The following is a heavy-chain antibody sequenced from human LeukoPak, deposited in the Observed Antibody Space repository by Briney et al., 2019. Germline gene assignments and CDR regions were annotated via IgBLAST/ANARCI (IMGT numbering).Heavy chain of an antibody. CDR3: AREISIAAAGLFDY. CDR2: INSDGSST. CDR1: GFTFSSYW. J-gene: IGHJ4*02. Sequence: GGSLRLFCAASGFTFSSYWMQCVRQARGKGLVWVSRINSDGSSTSYADYVKGRFTISRDNAKNTLYLQMNSLRSEDTAVYYCAREISIAAAGLFDYWGQGTLVTVSS. D-gene: IGHD6-13*01. V-gene: IGHV3-74*01.